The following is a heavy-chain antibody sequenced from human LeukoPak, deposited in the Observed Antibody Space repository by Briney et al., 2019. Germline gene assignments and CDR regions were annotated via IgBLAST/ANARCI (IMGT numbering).Heavy chain of an antibody. J-gene: IGHJ6*02. D-gene: IGHD2-15*01. V-gene: IGHV4-4*07. Sequence: SETLSLTCTVSGGSISSYYWSWIRQPAGKGLEWIGRIYTSGSTNYNPSLKSRVTMSVDTSKNQFSLRLSSVTAADTAVYYCARDIVVVVAATTGDYYYYGMDVWGQGTTVTVSS. CDR2: IYTSGST. CDR3: ARDIVVVVAATTGDYYYYGMDV. CDR1: GGSISSYY.